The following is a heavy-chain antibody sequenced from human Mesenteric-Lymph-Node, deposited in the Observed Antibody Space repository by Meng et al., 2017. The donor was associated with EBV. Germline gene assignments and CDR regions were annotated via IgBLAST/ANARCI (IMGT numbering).Heavy chain of an antibody. D-gene: IGHD6-6*01. Sequence: LQLQESGSGLPKPSQGLSLAFAVSGDSVIRNGYPWSWIRQPPGKGLEWIGYIYHSGSTYYNPSLKSRVTISVDTSKNQFSLKLDSVTAADAAVYYCARKSIADGFDNWFDPWGQGTLVTVSS. V-gene: IGHV4-30-2*02. CDR2: IYHSGST. J-gene: IGHJ5*02. CDR1: GDSVIRNGYP. CDR3: ARKSIADGFDNWFDP.